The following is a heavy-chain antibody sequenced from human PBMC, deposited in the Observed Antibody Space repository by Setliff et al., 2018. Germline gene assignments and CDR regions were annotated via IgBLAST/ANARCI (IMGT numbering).Heavy chain of an antibody. CDR2: FDPEDGET. Sequence: ASVKVSCKVSGYTLTELSRHWGRQAPGKGLEWMGGFDPEDGETIYAQKFQGRVTMTEDTSTDTAYMELSSLRSEDTAVYYCATTHYDSSGYYYLERSAFDIWGQGTMVTVSS. J-gene: IGHJ3*02. D-gene: IGHD3-22*01. V-gene: IGHV1-24*01. CDR3: ATTHYDSSGYYYLERSAFDI. CDR1: GYTLTELS.